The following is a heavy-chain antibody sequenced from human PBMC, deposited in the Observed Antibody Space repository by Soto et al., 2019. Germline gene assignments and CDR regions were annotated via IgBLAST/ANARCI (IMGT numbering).Heavy chain of an antibody. CDR1: GFTVSSNY. D-gene: IGHD2-8*01. CDR3: ARERDGHNPNWFDL. V-gene: IGHV3-53*01. CDR2: IYSGGST. J-gene: IGHJ5*02. Sequence: PGGSLRLSCAVSGFTVSSNYMSWVRQPPGKGPEWVSDIYSGGSTYYADSVKGRFTISRDNSKNTLYLQMNSLRAEDTAVYYCARERDGHNPNWFDLWGLGTLVTVSS.